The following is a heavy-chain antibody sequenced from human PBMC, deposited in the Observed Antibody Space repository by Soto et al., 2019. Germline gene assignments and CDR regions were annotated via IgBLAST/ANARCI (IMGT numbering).Heavy chain of an antibody. CDR3: AIDLWWHTH. CDR2: ISGGGTGA. J-gene: IGHJ4*02. CDR1: GFTFSDHA. Sequence: EVQLLESGGGLVQPGGSLRLSCTASGFTFSDHAMTWVRQAPGKGLEWLSGISGGGTGAYYAASVKGRFTVSRDNSNTTVFLQMDSLSVEDTAVYYCAIDLWWHTHWGQGTLVTVSS. D-gene: IGHD2-15*01. V-gene: IGHV3-23*01.